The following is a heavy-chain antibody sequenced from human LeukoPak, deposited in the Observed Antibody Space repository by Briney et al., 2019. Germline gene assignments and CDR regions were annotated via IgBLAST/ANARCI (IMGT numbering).Heavy chain of an antibody. V-gene: IGHV3-74*01. J-gene: IGHJ4*02. CDR1: GFTFSSYW. Sequence: GGSLRLSCAASGFTFSSYWIHWVRQAPGKGLVWVSRINGDGSATGYADSVKGRFTISRDNAKNTLYLQMNSLRAEDTAVYYCSREIRPAGTDSWGQGTLVTVCS. CDR3: SREIRPAGTDS. CDR2: INGDGSAT. D-gene: IGHD6-13*01.